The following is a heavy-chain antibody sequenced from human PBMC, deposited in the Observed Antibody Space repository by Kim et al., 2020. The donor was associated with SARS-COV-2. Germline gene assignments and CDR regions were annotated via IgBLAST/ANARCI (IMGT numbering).Heavy chain of an antibody. Sequence: LETLSLTCNVSGGPISSSSDYWGWIRQPPGKGLECIGTVYKSGSTYYNPSLKSRVTISVDTSKSQFSLKLSSVTAADTAVYYCARRVDNWFDPWGQGTLVTVSS. CDR1: GGPISSSSDY. D-gene: IGHD2-2*01. V-gene: IGHV4-39*01. CDR3: ARRVDNWFDP. CDR2: VYKSGST. J-gene: IGHJ5*02.